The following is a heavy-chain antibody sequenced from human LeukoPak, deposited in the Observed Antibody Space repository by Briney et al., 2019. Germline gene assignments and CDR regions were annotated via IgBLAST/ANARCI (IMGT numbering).Heavy chain of an antibody. CDR2: IYHSGST. CDR3: VRDSDIVVVVAATGVGWFDP. J-gene: IGHJ5*02. V-gene: IGHV4-38-2*02. CDR1: GYSISSGYY. Sequence: SETLSLTCTVSGYSISSGYYWGWIRQPPGKGLEWIGSIYHSGSTYYNPSLKSRVTISVDTSKNQFSLKLSSVTAADTAVYYCVRDSDIVVVVAATGVGWFDPWGQGTLVTVSS. D-gene: IGHD2-15*01.